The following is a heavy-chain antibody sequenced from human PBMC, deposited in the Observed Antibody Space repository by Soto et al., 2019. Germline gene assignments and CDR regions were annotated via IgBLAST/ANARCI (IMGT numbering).Heavy chain of an antibody. D-gene: IGHD1-1*01. V-gene: IGHV3-33*01. CDR2: IWYDGSNK. Sequence: QVQLVESGGGVVQPGRSLRLSCAASGFTFSSYGMHWVRQAPVKGLEWVAVIWYDGSNKYYADSVKGRFTISRDNSKNTLYLQMNSLRAEDTAVYYCARDTTRTTGPYKTDGFDIWGQGTMVTVSS. CDR3: ARDTTRTTGPYKTDGFDI. CDR1: GFTFSSYG. J-gene: IGHJ3*02.